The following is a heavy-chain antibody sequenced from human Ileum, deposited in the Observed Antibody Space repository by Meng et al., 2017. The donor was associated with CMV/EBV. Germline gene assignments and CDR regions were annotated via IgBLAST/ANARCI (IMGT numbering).Heavy chain of an antibody. D-gene: IGHD3-10*01. V-gene: IGHV3-9*01. Sequence: SLRLSCAASGFTFDDYTMHWVRQAPGKGLEWVSGIGWSSGTIGYADSVKGRFTISRDNAKNSLYLQMNSLRPEDTALYYCAKDVFGSGSYHLDSWGHGTLVTVSS. CDR3: AKDVFGSGSYHLDS. J-gene: IGHJ5*01. CDR2: IGWSSGTI. CDR1: GFTFDDYT.